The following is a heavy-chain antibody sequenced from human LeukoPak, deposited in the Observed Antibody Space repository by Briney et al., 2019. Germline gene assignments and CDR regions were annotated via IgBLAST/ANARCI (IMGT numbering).Heavy chain of an antibody. CDR2: ISNSDDST. Sequence: GGSLRLSCAASGFPFSSYAMSWVRQAPGKRLEWVSTISNSDDSTYYADSVKGRFTISRDNSRNTLSLQMNSLRADDTAVYYCAKDRTGTTGADWFDPWGQGTLVTVSS. CDR3: AKDRTGTTGADWFDP. J-gene: IGHJ5*02. D-gene: IGHD1-1*01. CDR1: GFPFSSYA. V-gene: IGHV3-23*01.